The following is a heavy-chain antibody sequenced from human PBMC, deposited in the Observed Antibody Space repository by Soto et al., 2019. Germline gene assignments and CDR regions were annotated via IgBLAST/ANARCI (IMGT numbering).Heavy chain of an antibody. CDR2: IVVGSGNT. Sequence: GASVKVSCKASGFTFTSSAVQWVRQAHGQRLEWIGWIVVGSGNTIYAQKFQERVTITRDLSTSTAYMELSSLRSEDTAAYYCAAKGQQHLGYYNGMDVWGQGTTVTVSS. J-gene: IGHJ6*02. D-gene: IGHD6-13*01. V-gene: IGHV1-58*01. CDR3: AAKGQQHLGYYNGMDV. CDR1: GFTFTSSA.